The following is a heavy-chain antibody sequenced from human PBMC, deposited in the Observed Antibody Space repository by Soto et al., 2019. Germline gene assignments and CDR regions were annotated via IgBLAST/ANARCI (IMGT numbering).Heavy chain of an antibody. V-gene: IGHV3-9*01. J-gene: IGHJ3*01. CDR1: RFTFNDYG. CDR3: AKDMSGATGALDF. CDR2: ISWSDGSI. Sequence: EVQLVESGGGLVQPGRSLRLSCAASRFTFNDYGMHWVRQAPGKGLEWVSGISWSDGSIGYADSVRGRFTISRDNAKSSLYLQINSLRAEDTALYYCAKDMSGATGALDFWGQGTMVTVSS. D-gene: IGHD1-1*01.